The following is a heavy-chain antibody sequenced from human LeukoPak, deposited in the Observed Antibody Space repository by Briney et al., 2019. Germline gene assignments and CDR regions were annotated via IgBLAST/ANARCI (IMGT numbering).Heavy chain of an antibody. J-gene: IGHJ4*02. CDR2: IYWDNDR. D-gene: IGHD3-10*01. CDR1: GFSLSTSGVG. Sequence: SGPTLVKPTETLTLTCTFSGFSLSTSGVGVGWIRQPPGKALEWLALIYWDNDRRYSPSLKSRLTLTKDTSKNQVVLTMTNMDPVDTATYYCAHWYYYGSESFYSIDYWGQGTLVTVSS. CDR3: AHWYYYGSESFYSIDY. V-gene: IGHV2-5*02.